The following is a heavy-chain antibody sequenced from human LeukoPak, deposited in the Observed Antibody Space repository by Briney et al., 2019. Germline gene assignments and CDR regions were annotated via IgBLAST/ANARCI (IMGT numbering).Heavy chain of an antibody. V-gene: IGHV4-30-4*01. J-gene: IGHJ5*02. CDR3: ARSHMVRGVIFHEIARFDP. CDR1: GGSISSGDYY. Sequence: SQTLSLTCTVSGGSISSGDYYWSWIRQPPGKGLEWTGYIYYSGSTYYNPSLKSRVTISVDTPKNQFSLKLSSVTAADTAVYYCARSHMVRGVIFHEIARFDPWGQGTLVTVSS. CDR2: IYYSGST. D-gene: IGHD3-10*01.